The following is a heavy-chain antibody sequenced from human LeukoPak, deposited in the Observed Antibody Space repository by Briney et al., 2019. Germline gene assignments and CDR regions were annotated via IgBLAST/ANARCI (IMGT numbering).Heavy chain of an antibody. Sequence: EASVSVSCKASGYTFTGYYIHWVRQAPGQGLEWMGRIYPNSGDKNYPQKFQGRVTMNRDTSISTAYMELSRLRSDDTAVYYCARTSYYGSGSYTTWGQGTLVTVSS. CDR1: GYTFTGYY. V-gene: IGHV1-2*06. D-gene: IGHD3-10*01. CDR3: ARTSYYGSGSYTT. CDR2: IYPNSGDK. J-gene: IGHJ5*02.